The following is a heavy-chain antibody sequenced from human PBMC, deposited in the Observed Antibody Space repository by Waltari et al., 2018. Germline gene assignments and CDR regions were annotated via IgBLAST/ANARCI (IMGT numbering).Heavy chain of an antibody. CDR2: IYYSGST. CDR3: ARERYGGSYYYYYMDV. Sequence: QVQLQESGPGLVKPSETLSLTCTVSGGSISSYHWCWIRQPPGKGLEWIGYIYYSGSTNYNPSLKSRVTISVDTSKNQFSLKLSSVTAADTAVYYCARERYGGSYYYYYMDVWGKGTTVTVSS. V-gene: IGHV4-59*01. J-gene: IGHJ6*03. D-gene: IGHD5-18*01. CDR1: GGSISSYH.